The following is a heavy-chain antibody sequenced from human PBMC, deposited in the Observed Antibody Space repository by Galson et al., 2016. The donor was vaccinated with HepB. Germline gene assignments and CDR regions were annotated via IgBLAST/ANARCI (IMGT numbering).Heavy chain of an antibody. Sequence: CLRLSCASPGFTLSDYAMHWVRQAPGKGLEWVSTFDFHTGWTLYAYSVKGLFTISRDTSKNTLYLQMISLRVEDTAIYYCSKAYSGGSPYRAFDFRGQGTVVTVAP. J-gene: IGHJ3*01. CDR3: SKAYSGGSPYRAFDF. CDR1: GFTLSDYA. D-gene: IGHD2-15*01. CDR2: FDFHTGWT. V-gene: IGHV3-23*01.